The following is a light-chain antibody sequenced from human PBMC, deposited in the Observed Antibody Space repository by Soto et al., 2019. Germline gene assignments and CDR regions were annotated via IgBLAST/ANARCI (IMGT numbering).Light chain of an antibody. CDR3: QKYNSAPWT. CDR2: AAS. V-gene: IGKV3-15*01. J-gene: IGKJ1*01. CDR1: HRFTTY. Sequence: EIMIKESPTDLSVSPGERATLSYRASHRFTTYLAWYQQKPGQGPRLLIYAASTRATGIPARFSGSGSGTDFTLTIISLQPEDVATYYCQKYNSAPWTFGQGTKVDIK.